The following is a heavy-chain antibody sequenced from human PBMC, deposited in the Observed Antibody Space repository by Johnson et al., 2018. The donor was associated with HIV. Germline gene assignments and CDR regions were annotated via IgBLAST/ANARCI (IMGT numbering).Heavy chain of an antibody. Sequence: VQLVESGGGLVQPGGSLKLSCAASGFTFSGSAMHWVRQASGQGLEWVGRIRSKANSYATASAASVKGRFTISRDDSKNTSYLQMNSLKTEDTAVYYCTKGLEWATAGDAFDIWGQGTMVTVSS. CDR3: TKGLEWATAGDAFDI. V-gene: IGHV3-73*02. J-gene: IGHJ3*02. D-gene: IGHD1-26*01. CDR1: GFTFSGSA. CDR2: IRSKANSYAT.